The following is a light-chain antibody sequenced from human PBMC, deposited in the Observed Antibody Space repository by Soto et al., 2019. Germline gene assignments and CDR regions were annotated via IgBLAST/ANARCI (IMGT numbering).Light chain of an antibody. Sequence: QSALTQPPSVSGSPGQSVTISCTGTSSDIGSYNRISWYQQPPGTAPKPIMYEVINRPSGVPDRFSGSKSGSTASLTISGFQAEDEADYYCSLYISGSTYVFGTGTKVTVL. V-gene: IGLV2-18*01. CDR1: SSDIGSYNR. J-gene: IGLJ1*01. CDR2: EVI. CDR3: SLYISGSTYV.